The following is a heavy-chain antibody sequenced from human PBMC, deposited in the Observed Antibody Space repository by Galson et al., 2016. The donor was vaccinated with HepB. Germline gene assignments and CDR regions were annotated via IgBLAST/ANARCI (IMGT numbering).Heavy chain of an antibody. D-gene: IGHD3/OR15-3a*01. Sequence: SETLSLTCTVSGGPVSTFSWNWIRQPPGKGLEWIGYFYFNGGTNYNPSLKSRVTLSVDTSKNEFSLRLTSVTVADTAVYFCASIGSLWTNGLDVWGQGTTVAVAS. CDR1: GGPVSTFS. V-gene: IGHV4-4*09. CDR3: ASIGSLWTNGLDV. CDR2: FYFNGGT. J-gene: IGHJ6*02.